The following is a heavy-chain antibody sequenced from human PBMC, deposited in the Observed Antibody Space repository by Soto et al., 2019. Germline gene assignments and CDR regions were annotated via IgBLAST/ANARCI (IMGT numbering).Heavy chain of an antibody. CDR3: ARGGSGSYYPNYYYALDV. CDR1: GFTFSSYG. V-gene: IGHV3-33*01. D-gene: IGHD3-10*01. CDR2: IWYDGSNK. J-gene: IGHJ6*02. Sequence: QVQQVESGGGVVQPGRSLRLSCAASGFTFSSYGMHWVRQAPGKGLEWVAVIWYDGSNKSYADSVKGRFTISTDNSKNSLYHQMNILRPEHTALYYCARGGSGSYYPNYYYALDVWGQGTTVTVSS.